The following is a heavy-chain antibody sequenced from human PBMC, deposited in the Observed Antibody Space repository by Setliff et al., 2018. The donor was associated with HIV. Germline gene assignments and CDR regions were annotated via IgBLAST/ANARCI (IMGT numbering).Heavy chain of an antibody. J-gene: IGHJ4*02. CDR3: AAWGPRYTYAPFFFDS. Sequence: SETLSLTCAVYNGSFSGYYWTWIRQPPGKGLEWVGEINHSGSTNYSPSLKSRVTISVDASKNQFSLRLSSVTAADTAVYYCAAWGPRYTYAPFFFDSWGQGTLVTVSS. D-gene: IGHD2-2*01. V-gene: IGHV4-34*01. CDR2: INHSGST. CDR1: NGSFSGYY.